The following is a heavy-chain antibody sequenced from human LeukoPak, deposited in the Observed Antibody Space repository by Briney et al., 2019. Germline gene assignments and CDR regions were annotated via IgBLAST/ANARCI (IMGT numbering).Heavy chain of an antibody. D-gene: IGHD1-1*01. CDR1: GFTFHNFA. CDR2: VSWNSDSV. CDR3: VRGLKYNWNLASNRFDS. V-gene: IGHV3-9*01. J-gene: IGHJ5*01. Sequence: PGGSLRLSCAASGFTFHNFAMHWVRQAPGRGREWVAGVSWNSDSVLYADSLRGRFTISRDNTANSLYLQMNSLGPDDTALYYCVRGLKYNWNLASNRFDSWGPGALVTVSS.